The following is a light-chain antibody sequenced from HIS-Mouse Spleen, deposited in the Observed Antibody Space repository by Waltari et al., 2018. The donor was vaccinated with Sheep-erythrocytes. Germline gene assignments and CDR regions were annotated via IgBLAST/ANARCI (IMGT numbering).Light chain of an antibody. J-gene: IGLJ1*01. Sequence: QSALTQPRSVSGSPGQSVTISCTGTSSDFGGYNYVPWYQQHPGKAPKLMIYVVSKRPSGVPDRFSGSKSGNTASLTISGLQAEDEADYYCCSYAGSYNHVFATGTKVTVL. CDR1: SSDFGGYNY. CDR3: CSYAGSYNHV. V-gene: IGLV2-11*01. CDR2: VVS.